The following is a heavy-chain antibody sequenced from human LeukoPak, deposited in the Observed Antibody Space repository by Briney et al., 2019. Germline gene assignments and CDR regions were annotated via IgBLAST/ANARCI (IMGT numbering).Heavy chain of an antibody. Sequence: PSETLSLTCTVSGGSISSYYWSWIRQPPGKGLEWIGYIYYSGSTNYNPSLKSRVTISVDTSKNQFSLKLSSVTAADTAVYYCARRYYDSSARFGAFDIWGQGTMVTVSS. V-gene: IGHV4-59*08. CDR3: ARRYYDSSARFGAFDI. CDR1: GGSISSYY. D-gene: IGHD3-22*01. J-gene: IGHJ3*02. CDR2: IYYSGST.